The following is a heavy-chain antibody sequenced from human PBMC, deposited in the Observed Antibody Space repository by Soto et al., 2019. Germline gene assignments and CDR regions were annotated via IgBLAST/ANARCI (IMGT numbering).Heavy chain of an antibody. CDR3: ARMEYSSSWYLLFDY. D-gene: IGHD6-13*01. J-gene: IGHJ4*02. CDR1: GFTFSSYG. CDR2: IWYDGSNK. Sequence: GGSLRLSCAASGFTFSSYGMHWVRQAPGKGLEWVAVIWYDGSNKYYADSVKGRFTISRDNSKNTLYLQMNSLRAEDTAVYYCARMEYSSSWYLLFDYWGQGTLVTVSS. V-gene: IGHV3-33*01.